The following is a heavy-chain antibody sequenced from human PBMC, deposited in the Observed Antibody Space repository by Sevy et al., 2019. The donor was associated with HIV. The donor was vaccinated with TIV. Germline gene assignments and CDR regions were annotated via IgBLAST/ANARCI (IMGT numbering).Heavy chain of an antibody. CDR1: GFNLRNYG. D-gene: IGHD3-9*01. Sequence: GGSLRLSCAASGFNLRNYGMHWVRQAPGKGLEWVAVIWYDGSNKYYGDSVKGRFTISIDNSKNTVYLQMNSLRAEDTALYYCARAEGRRYFDPSGWFDPWGQGTLVTVSS. CDR3: ARAEGRRYFDPSGWFDP. V-gene: IGHV3-33*01. CDR2: IWYDGSNK. J-gene: IGHJ5*02.